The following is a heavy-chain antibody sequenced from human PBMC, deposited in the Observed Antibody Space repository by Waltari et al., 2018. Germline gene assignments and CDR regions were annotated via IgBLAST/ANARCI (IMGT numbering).Heavy chain of an antibody. D-gene: IGHD3-22*01. CDR1: GYTFTSYG. CDR3: ARAFYYDSSGYYLFDY. V-gene: IGHV1-18*01. J-gene: IGHJ4*02. CDR2: ISAYNGNT. Sequence: QVQLVQSGAEVKKPGASVKVSCKASGYTFTSYGTSWVRPAPGQGLEWMGWISAYNGNTNYAQKLQGRVTMTTDTSTSTAYMELRSLRSDDTAVYYCARAFYYDSSGYYLFDYWGQGTLVTVSS.